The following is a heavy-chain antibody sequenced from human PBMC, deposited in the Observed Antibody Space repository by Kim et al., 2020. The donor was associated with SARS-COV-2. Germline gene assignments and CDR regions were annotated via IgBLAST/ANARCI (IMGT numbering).Heavy chain of an antibody. CDR3: AKDDTVNYVWGSYNAFDI. Sequence: GRSLRLSCAASGFTFSSYGMHWVRQAPGKGLEWVAVISYDGSNKYYADSVKGRFTISRDNSKNTLYLQMNSLRAEDTAVYYCAKDDTVNYVWGSYNAFDIWGQGTMVTVSS. CDR1: GFTFSSYG. D-gene: IGHD3-16*01. V-gene: IGHV3-30*18. CDR2: ISYDGSNK. J-gene: IGHJ3*02.